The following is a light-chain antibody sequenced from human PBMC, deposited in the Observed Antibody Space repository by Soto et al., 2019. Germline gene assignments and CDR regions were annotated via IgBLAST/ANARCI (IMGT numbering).Light chain of an antibody. V-gene: IGLV2-14*03. J-gene: IGLJ1*01. Sequence: QSVLTQPASVSASPGQSITISCTGTSSDVGGSNFVSWYQQHPGKPPKLIIYDVATRPSGVSNRFSGSKSGSTASLIISRLQTEDEADYYCSSYTSSSTLYVFGTGTKVTVL. CDR1: SSDVGGSNF. CDR3: SSYTSSSTLYV. CDR2: DVA.